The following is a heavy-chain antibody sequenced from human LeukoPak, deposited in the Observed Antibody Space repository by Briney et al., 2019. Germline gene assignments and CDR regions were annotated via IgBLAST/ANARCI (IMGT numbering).Heavy chain of an antibody. V-gene: IGHV4-39*01. CDR1: GGSISSSSYY. J-gene: IGHJ5*02. CDR2: IYFTGST. Sequence: SETLSLTCTVSGGSISSSSYYWAWIRQPPGKGLEWIGNIYFTGSTYYSPSLKTRVTISVDTSKNQFSLKLSSVTAADTAVYYCARRPPGDYGENWFDPWGQGTLVTVSS. D-gene: IGHD4-17*01. CDR3: ARRPPGDYGENWFDP.